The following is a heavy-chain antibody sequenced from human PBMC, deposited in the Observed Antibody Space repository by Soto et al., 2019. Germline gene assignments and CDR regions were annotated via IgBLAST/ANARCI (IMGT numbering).Heavy chain of an antibody. J-gene: IGHJ5*02. CDR2: IYHSGST. D-gene: IGHD2-15*01. CDR1: SGSISSSNW. V-gene: IGHV4-4*02. CDR3: ARSELEVVAADYNWFDP. Sequence: PSETLSLTCAVSSGSISSSNWWSWVRQPPGKGLEWIGEIYHSGSTNYNPSLKSRVTISVDKSKNQFSLKLSSVTAADTAVYYCARSELEVVAADYNWFDPWGQGTLVTVSS.